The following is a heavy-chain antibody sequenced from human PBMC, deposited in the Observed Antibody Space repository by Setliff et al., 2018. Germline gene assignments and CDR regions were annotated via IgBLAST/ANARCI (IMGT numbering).Heavy chain of an antibody. V-gene: IGHV3-9*01. J-gene: IGHJ4*02. CDR1: GFTFDDYA. CDR2: ISWDSANI. CDR3: AREGVDSDIDF. Sequence: GGSLRLSCAASGFTFDDYALHWVRQAPGKGLEWVSGISWDSANIDYADSVRGRFTISRDNARNSLYLQMNSLRPEDTAVYYCAREGVDSDIDFWGRGTLVTVSS.